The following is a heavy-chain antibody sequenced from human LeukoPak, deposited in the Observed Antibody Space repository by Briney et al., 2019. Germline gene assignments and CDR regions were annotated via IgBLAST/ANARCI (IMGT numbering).Heavy chain of an antibody. V-gene: IGHV3-30*03. Sequence: PGRSLRLSCAASGFTFSSYGMHWVRQAPGKGLEWVAVISYDGSNKYYADSVKGRFTISRDNSKNTLYLQMNSLRAEDTAVYYCATTEGYYGDPYGMDVWGQGTTVTVSS. J-gene: IGHJ6*02. D-gene: IGHD4-17*01. CDR3: ATTEGYYGDPYGMDV. CDR1: GFTFSSYG. CDR2: ISYDGSNK.